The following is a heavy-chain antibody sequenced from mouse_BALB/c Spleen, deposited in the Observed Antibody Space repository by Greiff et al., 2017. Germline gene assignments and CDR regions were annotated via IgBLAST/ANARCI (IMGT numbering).Heavy chain of an antibody. CDR3: TSTTAQYYFDY. CDR1: GFTFSSYT. Sequence: EVKLVESGGGLVKPGGSLKLSCAASGFTFSSYTMSWVRQTPEKRLEWVATISSGGSYTYYPDSVKGRFTISRDNAKNTLYLQMSSLKSEDTAMYYCTSTTAQYYFDYWGQGTTLTVSS. D-gene: IGHD1-2*01. V-gene: IGHV5-6-4*01. CDR2: ISSGGSYT. J-gene: IGHJ2*01.